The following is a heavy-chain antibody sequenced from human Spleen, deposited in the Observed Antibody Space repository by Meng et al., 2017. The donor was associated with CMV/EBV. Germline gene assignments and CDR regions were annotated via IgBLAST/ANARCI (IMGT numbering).Heavy chain of an antibody. D-gene: IGHD3-10*01. CDR1: GGIISGCCC. Sequence: GGIISGCCCWRWIRQHPGGSREGGGYISYVRTTHYSPSLQSRVTISGDTSRNRFFLGLNSVTAAGTAVYYCATEIPMLRGGSDAFDVWGTGTMVTVSS. CDR3: ATEIPMLRGGSDAFDV. CDR2: ISYVRTT. J-gene: IGHJ3*01. V-gene: IGHV4-31*02.